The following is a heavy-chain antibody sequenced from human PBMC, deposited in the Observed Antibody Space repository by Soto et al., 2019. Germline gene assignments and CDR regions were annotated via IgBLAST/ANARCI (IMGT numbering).Heavy chain of an antibody. D-gene: IGHD2-21*02. CDR1: GDSIIPSSYY. CDR3: ARQRTSVVTQAYFDV. Sequence: SETFSVSCTVTGDSIIPSSYYFCWIRQPPGKGLEWIGSIYYSGSTYNNPSLRSRVSMSIDTSKDQFSLKLKSVTAADTALYFCARQRTSVVTQAYFDVWGPGSLVT. CDR2: IYYSGST. J-gene: IGHJ4*02. V-gene: IGHV4-39*01.